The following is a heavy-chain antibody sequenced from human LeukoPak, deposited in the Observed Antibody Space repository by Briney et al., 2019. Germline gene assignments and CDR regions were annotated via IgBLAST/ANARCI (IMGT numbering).Heavy chain of an antibody. V-gene: IGHV5-51*01. CDR2: IYPGDSDT. CDR3: ATFDYGPGSRFDY. Sequence: GEPLKISCKGSGYSFTSYWIGWVRQMPGKGPEWMGIIYPGDSDTRYSPSFQGQVTISADKSISTAYLQWSSLKASDTAMYYCATFDYGPGSRFDYWGQGTLVTVSS. D-gene: IGHD3-10*01. J-gene: IGHJ4*02. CDR1: GYSFTSYW.